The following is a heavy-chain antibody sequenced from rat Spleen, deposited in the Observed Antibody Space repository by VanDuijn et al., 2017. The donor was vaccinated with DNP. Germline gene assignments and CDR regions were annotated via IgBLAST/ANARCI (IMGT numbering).Heavy chain of an antibody. CDR1: GFTFSDYY. J-gene: IGHJ3*01. CDR2: ISSGGDIT. D-gene: IGHD1-2*01. V-gene: IGHV5S13*01. CDR3: ARHEEYSSYVYGFAY. Sequence: EVQLVESGGDLVQPGRSLKLFCAASGFTFSDYYMAWVRQAPTKGLEWVASISSGGDITDYRDSVKGRFTISRDDAKNTQYLQMDSLRSEDTATYYCARHEEYSSYVYGFAYWGRGTLVTVSS.